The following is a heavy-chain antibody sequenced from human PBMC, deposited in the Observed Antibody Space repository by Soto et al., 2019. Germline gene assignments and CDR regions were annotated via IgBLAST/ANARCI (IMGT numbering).Heavy chain of an antibody. CDR2: INHSGST. CDR3: ARGRYSGSRPDPYYFDY. D-gene: IGHD1-26*01. Sequence: PSETLSLTCAVYGGSFSGYYWSWIRQPPGKGLEWIGEINHSGSTNYNPSLKSRVTISVDTSKNQFSLKLSSVTAADTAVYYCARGRYSGSRPDPYYFDYWGQGTLVTVSS. J-gene: IGHJ4*02. V-gene: IGHV4-34*01. CDR1: GGSFSGYY.